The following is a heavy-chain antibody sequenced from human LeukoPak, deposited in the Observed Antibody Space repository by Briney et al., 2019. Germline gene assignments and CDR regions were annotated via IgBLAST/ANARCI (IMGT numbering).Heavy chain of an antibody. J-gene: IGHJ4*02. CDR1: GITFSSYG. Sequence: GGSLRLSCAASGITFSSYGMHWVCQAPGKGLEWVAFIRYDGSNKYYADSVKGRFTISRDNSKNTVYLQMNSLRAEDTAVYYCGEGRYCYGSGSHNDYWGPGTLVTVSS. CDR3: GEGRYCYGSGSHNDY. CDR2: IRYDGSNK. V-gene: IGHV3-30*02. D-gene: IGHD3-10*01.